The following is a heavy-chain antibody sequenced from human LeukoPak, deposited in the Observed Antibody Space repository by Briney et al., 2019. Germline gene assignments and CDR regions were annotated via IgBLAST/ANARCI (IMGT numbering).Heavy chain of an antibody. CDR2: IYCAGTT. J-gene: IGHJ3*02. CDR3: ARDLVGDGYSMYDI. Sequence: SETLPLTCTVSGGSINSYYWTWLRQPPGRGLEWIGCIYCAGTTIYNPSLKSRVTISVDTSKNQFSLKLSSVTAADTAVYYCARDLVGDGYSMYDIWGQGTMVTVSS. CDR1: GGSINSYY. D-gene: IGHD5-24*01. V-gene: IGHV4-59*01.